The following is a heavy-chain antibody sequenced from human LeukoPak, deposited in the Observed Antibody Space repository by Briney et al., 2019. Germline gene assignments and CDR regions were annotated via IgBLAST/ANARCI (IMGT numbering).Heavy chain of an antibody. V-gene: IGHV3-23*01. D-gene: IGHD3-9*01. J-gene: IGHJ3*02. CDR3: AKSPLRYFDWLQKLDAFDI. Sequence: GGSLRLSCAASGFTFSSYSMSWVRQAPGKGLEWVSAISGSGGSTYYADSVKGRFTISRDNSKNTLYLQMNSLRAEDTAVYYCAKSPLRYFDWLQKLDAFDIWGQGTMVTVSS. CDR2: ISGSGGST. CDR1: GFTFSSYS.